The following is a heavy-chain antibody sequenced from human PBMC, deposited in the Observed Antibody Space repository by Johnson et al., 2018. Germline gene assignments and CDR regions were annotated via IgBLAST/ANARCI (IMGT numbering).Heavy chain of an antibody. D-gene: IGHD3-10*01. J-gene: IGHJ3*02. CDR1: GFTFSSYW. V-gene: IGHV3-74*01. CDR2: INSDGSST. Sequence: VQLQESGGGLVQPGGSLRLSCAASGFTFSSYWMHWVRQAPGKGLVWVSRINSDGSSTSYADSVKGRFTISRDNAKKTLYRRMNGLRAEDTAVYYCAREIITMVLDDAFDIWGQGKMVTGSS. CDR3: AREIITMVLDDAFDI.